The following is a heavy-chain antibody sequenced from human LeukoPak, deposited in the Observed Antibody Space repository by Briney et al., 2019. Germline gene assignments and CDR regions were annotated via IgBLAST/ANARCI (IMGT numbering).Heavy chain of an antibody. CDR1: GYTISSGYY. CDR3: ARGRGESSGWYFHAFRFDP. Sequence: PSETLSLTCTVPGYTISSGYYWGWIRQTPGKGLEWIGSFYYRGNTNYNPSLKSRVTISVDTSKNQFSLKLSSVTAADTAVYYCARGRGESSGWYFHAFRFDPWGQGTLVTVSS. D-gene: IGHD6-19*01. V-gene: IGHV4-38-2*02. CDR2: FYYRGNT. J-gene: IGHJ5*02.